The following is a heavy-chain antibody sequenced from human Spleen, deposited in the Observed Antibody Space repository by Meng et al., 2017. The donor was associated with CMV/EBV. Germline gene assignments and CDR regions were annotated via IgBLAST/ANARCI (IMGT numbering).Heavy chain of an antibody. J-gene: IGHJ4*02. CDR1: GFTFSYHA. CDR2: IKQDGSEK. V-gene: IGHV3-7*01. Sequence: GESLKISCAASGFTFSYHAMHWVRQAPGKGLEWVANIKQDGSEKYYVDSVEGRFTISRDNAKNSLYLQMNSLRAEDTAVYYCANADYWGQGTLVTVSS. CDR3: ANADY.